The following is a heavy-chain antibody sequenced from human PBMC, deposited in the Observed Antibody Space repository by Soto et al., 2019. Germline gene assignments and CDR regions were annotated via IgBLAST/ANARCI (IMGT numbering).Heavy chain of an antibody. CDR3: ARDLYSNWFDP. J-gene: IGHJ5*02. D-gene: IGHD1-26*01. V-gene: IGHV4-61*01. Sequence: SETLSLTCTLAGCSVSSASYYWSWIRHPPGKGLEWIGYIDYSGSTNYNASLKSRVTISVDTSKTQFSMKLSSVTAADTAVYYCARDLYSNWFDPWGQGTLVTVSS. CDR1: GCSVSSASYY. CDR2: IDYSGST.